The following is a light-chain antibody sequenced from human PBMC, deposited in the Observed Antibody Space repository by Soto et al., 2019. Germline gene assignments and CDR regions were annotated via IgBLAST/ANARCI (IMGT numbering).Light chain of an antibody. J-gene: IGKJ5*01. V-gene: IGKV1-33*01. CDR1: QSISNY. Sequence: DIPMTQSPSSLSASVGDRVTITCRTSQSISNYLKWYQQKPGKAPKLLIYDASNVARGVPSRFSGSGSGTYFTFTISSLQTEYIGTYCCQQNDILPITFGRGTRLEIK. CDR3: QQNDILPIT. CDR2: DAS.